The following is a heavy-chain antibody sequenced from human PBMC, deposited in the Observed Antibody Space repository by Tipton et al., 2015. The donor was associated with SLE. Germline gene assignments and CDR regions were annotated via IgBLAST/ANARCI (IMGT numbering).Heavy chain of an antibody. CDR2: IYYSGST. CDR3: AAQPVAGLWYFDL. D-gene: IGHD1-14*01. V-gene: IGHV4-59*01. CDR1: GGSISSYY. J-gene: IGHJ2*01. Sequence: LRLSCTVSGGSISSYYWSWIRQPPGKGLEWIGYIYYSGSTNYNPSLKSRVTISVDTSKNQFSLKLSSVTAADTAVYYCAAQPVAGLWYFDLWGRGTLVTVPS.